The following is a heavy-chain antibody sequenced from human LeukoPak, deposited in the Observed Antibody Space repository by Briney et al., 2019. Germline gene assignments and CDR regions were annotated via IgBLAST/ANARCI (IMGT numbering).Heavy chain of an antibody. D-gene: IGHD1-14*01. V-gene: IGHV3-23*01. CDR3: AKEVFGGLSRRGHNWLDP. J-gene: IGHJ5*02. Sequence: GGSLRLSCAASGFTFSSYAMSWVRQAPGKGLEWVSAISGSGGSTYYADSVKGRFTISRDNSKNTLYLQMNSLRAEDTAVYYCAKEVFGGLSRRGHNWLDPWGQGTLVTVSS. CDR1: GFTFSSYA. CDR2: ISGSGGST.